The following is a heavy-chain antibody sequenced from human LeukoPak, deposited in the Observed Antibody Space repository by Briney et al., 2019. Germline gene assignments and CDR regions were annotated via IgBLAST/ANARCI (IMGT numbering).Heavy chain of an antibody. J-gene: IGHJ4*02. CDR3: ARDGWSPDY. CDR1: GFTFRRYW. V-gene: IGHV3-7*01. CDR2: IKQDGSGK. Sequence: GGSLRLSCAASGFTFRRYWMSWVRQAPGKGLEWVANIKQDGSGKYYVDSVKGRFTISRDNAKNSLYLQMNSLRAEDTAVYYCARDGWSPDYWGQGTLVTVSS.